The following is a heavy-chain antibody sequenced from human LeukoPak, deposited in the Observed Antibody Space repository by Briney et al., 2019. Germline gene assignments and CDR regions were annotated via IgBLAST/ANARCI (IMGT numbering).Heavy chain of an antibody. Sequence: GASVKVSCKASGGTFSSYAISWVRQAPGQGLEWMGGIIPIFGTANYAQKLQGRVTMTTDTSTSTAYMELRSLRSDDTAVYYCARDKTPEGVGLDYWGQGTLVTVSS. V-gene: IGHV1-69*05. CDR1: GGTFSSYA. J-gene: IGHJ4*02. D-gene: IGHD2-15*01. CDR3: ARDKTPEGVGLDY. CDR2: IIPIFGTA.